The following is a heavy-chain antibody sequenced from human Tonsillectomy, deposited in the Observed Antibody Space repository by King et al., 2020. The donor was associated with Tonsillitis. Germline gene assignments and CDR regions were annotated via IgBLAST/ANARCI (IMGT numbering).Heavy chain of an antibody. CDR1: GFTFDDYA. V-gene: IGHV3-9*01. CDR2: ISWNSGTT. D-gene: IGHD3-9*01. Sequence: VQLVESGGGLVQPGRSLRLSCAASGFTFDDYAMHWVRQAPGKGLEWVSGISWNSGTTGYAGSVKGRFTISRDNAKNSLYLQMNSLRAEDTALYYCAKELGSDILTGYSNFDAFDIWGQGTMVTVSS. CDR3: AKELGSDILTGYSNFDAFDI. J-gene: IGHJ3*02.